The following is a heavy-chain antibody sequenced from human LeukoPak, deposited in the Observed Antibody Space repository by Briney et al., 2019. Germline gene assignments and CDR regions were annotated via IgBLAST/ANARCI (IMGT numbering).Heavy chain of an antibody. CDR1: GGSISSYY. CDR3: ARGGGWNYYYYYGMDV. V-gene: IGHV4-59*01. Sequence: PSETLSLTCTVSGGSISSYYWGWIRQPPGKGLEWIGYIYYSGSTNYNPSLKSRVTISVDTSKNQFSLKLSSVTAADTAVYYCARGGGWNYYYYYGMDVWGQGTTVTVSS. CDR2: IYYSGST. J-gene: IGHJ6*02. D-gene: IGHD6-19*01.